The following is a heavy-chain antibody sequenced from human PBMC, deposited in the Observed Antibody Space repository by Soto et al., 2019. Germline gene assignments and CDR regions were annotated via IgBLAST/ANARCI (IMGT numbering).Heavy chain of an antibody. V-gene: IGHV3-48*01. CDR2: ISESSDTI. D-gene: IGHD3-16*02. J-gene: IGHJ4*02. CDR3: ARDKMGELSIADY. CDR1: GFTFSDYS. Sequence: EVQLVESGGGLVQPGGSLRLSCTASGFTFSDYSMDWVRQTTGKGLEWLSYISESSDTIYYADSVKGRFTISRDNAKNSLFLQMSSLRGEDTAVYYCARDKMGELSIADYWGQGTPVTVSS.